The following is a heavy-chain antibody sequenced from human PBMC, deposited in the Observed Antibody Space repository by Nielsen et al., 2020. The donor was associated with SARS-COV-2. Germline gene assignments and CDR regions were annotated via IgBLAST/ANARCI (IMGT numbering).Heavy chain of an antibody. CDR3: AKGGIQLWLEFSFYDY. J-gene: IGHJ4*02. CDR2: ISYDGSNK. CDR1: GFTFSSYG. D-gene: IGHD5-18*01. Sequence: GGSLRLSCAASGFTFSSYGMHWVRQAPGKGLEWVAVISYDGSNKYYADSVKGRFTISRDNSKNTLYLQMNSLRAEDTAVYYCAKGGIQLWLEFSFYDYWGQGTLVTVSS. V-gene: IGHV3-30*18.